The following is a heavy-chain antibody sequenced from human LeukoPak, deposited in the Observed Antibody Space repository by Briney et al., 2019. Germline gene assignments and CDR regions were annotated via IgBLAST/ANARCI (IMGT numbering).Heavy chain of an antibody. CDR2: IYYSGST. CDR3: ARYSGSYFGAFDI. J-gene: IGHJ3*02. Sequence: SETLSLTCTVSGGSISSYYWSWIRQPPGKVLEWIGYIYYSGSTNYNPSLKSRVTISVDTSKNQFSLKLSSVTAADTAVYYCARYSGSYFGAFDIWGQGTMVTASS. CDR1: GGSISSYY. V-gene: IGHV4-59*01. D-gene: IGHD1-26*01.